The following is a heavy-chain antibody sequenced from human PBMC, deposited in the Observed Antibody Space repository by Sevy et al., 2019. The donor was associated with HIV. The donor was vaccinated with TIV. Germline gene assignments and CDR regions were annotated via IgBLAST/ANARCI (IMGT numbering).Heavy chain of an antibody. CDR3: VLNIAVAGPSYYYYYMDV. CDR1: GFTFSSYS. Sequence: GGSLRLSCAASGFTFSSYSMNWVRQAPGKGLEWVSYISSSSSSIYDGVSVKVRFTISRDNAKNSLYLQMNSLRDEDTAVYYCVLNIAVAGPSYYYYYMDVWGKWTTVTVSS. V-gene: IGHV3-48*02. CDR2: ISSSSSSI. D-gene: IGHD6-19*01. J-gene: IGHJ6*03.